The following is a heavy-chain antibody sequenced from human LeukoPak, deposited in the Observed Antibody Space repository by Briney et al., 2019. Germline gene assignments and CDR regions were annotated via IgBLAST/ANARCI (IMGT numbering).Heavy chain of an antibody. CDR1: GFTFSSYA. CDR3: AKGTSWINPYFYMDV. D-gene: IGHD2-2*01. V-gene: IGHV3-23*01. CDR2: ISTGSGTT. Sequence: GGSLRLSCAASGFTFSSYALNWVRQAPGKGLEWVSSISTGSGTTYYADSVKGRFTISRDNSKNTLYLQMNSLRADDTAVYYCAKGTSWINPYFYMDVWGKGTTVTVSS. J-gene: IGHJ6*03.